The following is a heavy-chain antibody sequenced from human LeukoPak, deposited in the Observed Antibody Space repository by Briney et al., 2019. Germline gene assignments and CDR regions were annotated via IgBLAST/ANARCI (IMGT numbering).Heavy chain of an antibody. CDR1: GVSITSAGTSY. CDR3: ARGRGQWLASRD. J-gene: IGHJ4*02. CDR2: VFYTGND. Sequence: PSETLSLTCTVSGVSITSAGTSYWGWIRQPPGKRLEWIGSVFYTGNDYYNPSLGSRITIAIDTSRDQFSLNLKSVTAADAAVYFCARGRGQWLASRDWGQGILVTVSS. D-gene: IGHD6-19*01. V-gene: IGHV4-39*01.